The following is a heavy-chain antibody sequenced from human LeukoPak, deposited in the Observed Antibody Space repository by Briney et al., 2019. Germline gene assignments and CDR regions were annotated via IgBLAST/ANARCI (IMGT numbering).Heavy chain of an antibody. Sequence: GGPLRLSCAASGFTFSSYAMSWVRQAPGKGLEWVSVIYGGGSTYYADSVKGRFTISRDNSKNTLYLQMNSLRAEDTAVYYCAKEKYGDYDYWGQGTLVTVSS. CDR3: AKEKYGDYDY. D-gene: IGHD4-17*01. CDR2: IYGGGST. J-gene: IGHJ4*02. CDR1: GFTFSSYA. V-gene: IGHV3-23*03.